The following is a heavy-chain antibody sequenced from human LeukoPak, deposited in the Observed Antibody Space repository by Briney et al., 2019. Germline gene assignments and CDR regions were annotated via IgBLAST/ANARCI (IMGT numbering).Heavy chain of an antibody. CDR3: ARGLMMDRVFDY. D-gene: IGHD3-16*01. CDR2: IYYSGST. J-gene: IGHJ4*02. CDR1: GASISTYY. V-gene: IGHV4-59*12. Sequence: SETLSLTCTVSGASISTYYWSWIRQPPGKGLDWIGYIYYSGSTYYNPSLKSRVTISVDTSKNQFSLKLSSVTAADTAVYYCARGLMMDRVFDYWGQGTLVTVSS.